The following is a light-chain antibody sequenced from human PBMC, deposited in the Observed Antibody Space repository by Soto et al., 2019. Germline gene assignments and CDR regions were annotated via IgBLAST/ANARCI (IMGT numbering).Light chain of an antibody. J-gene: IGKJ5*01. CDR1: QSIRSGR. V-gene: IGKV3-20*01. CDR3: QQYDVLPIT. CDR2: DAS. Sequence: IVLTQSPDTLSLSPGERATLSGSASQSIRSGRLAWYQQKPGQAPRLVMFDASFRATGFPQRFSGSGSGTDFTLTITRLEPEDFAVYYCQQYDVLPITFGLGTRLEIK.